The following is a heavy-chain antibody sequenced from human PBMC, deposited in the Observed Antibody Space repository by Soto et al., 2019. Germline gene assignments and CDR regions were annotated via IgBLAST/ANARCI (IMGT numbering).Heavy chain of an antibody. V-gene: IGHV3-30-3*01. D-gene: IGHD2-15*01. CDR2: ISYDGSNK. CDR3: ARAQVVVLAAAPADY. J-gene: IGHJ4*02. Sequence: GGSLRFSCAASGFTFSDYAMNWVRQAPGKGLDWVAVISYDGSNKYYADSVKGRFTISRDRSKNTLYLQMNSLRPDDTAVYYCARAQVVVLAAAPADYWGQGTLVTVSS. CDR1: GFTFSDYA.